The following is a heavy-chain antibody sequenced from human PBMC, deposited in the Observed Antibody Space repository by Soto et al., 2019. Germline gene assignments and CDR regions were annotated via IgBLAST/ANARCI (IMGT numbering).Heavy chain of an antibody. D-gene: IGHD3-3*01. CDR2: IGWDDDK. J-gene: IGHJ4*02. CDR3: ARYYYDFWSGYYYFDY. Sequence: SGPTLVNPTQTLTLTCTFSGFSLSTSGMCVSWIRQPPGKALEWLALIGWDDDKYYSTSLKTRLTISKDTSKNQVVLTMTNMDPVDTATYYCARYYYDFWSGYYYFDYWGQGTLVTVSS. V-gene: IGHV2-70*01. CDR1: GFSLSTSGMC.